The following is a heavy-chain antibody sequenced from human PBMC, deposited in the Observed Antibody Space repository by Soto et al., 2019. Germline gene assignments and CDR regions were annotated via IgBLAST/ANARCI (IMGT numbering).Heavy chain of an antibody. Sequence: VGSLRLSCAASGFTFSIYAMTWVRQAPGKGLEWVSAMSGSGDNTYYADSVKGRFTISRDNSKNTLYLQMNSLRAEDTARYYCAKDQSNSNPLYYFDYWGPGTLVTVSS. CDR1: GFTFSIYA. V-gene: IGHV3-23*01. D-gene: IGHD3-22*01. CDR2: MSGSGDNT. J-gene: IGHJ4*02. CDR3: AKDQSNSNPLYYFDY.